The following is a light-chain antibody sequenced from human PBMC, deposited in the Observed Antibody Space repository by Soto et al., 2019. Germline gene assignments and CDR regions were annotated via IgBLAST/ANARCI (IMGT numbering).Light chain of an antibody. CDR2: DAS. V-gene: IGKV1-33*01. CDR1: QNINNY. Sequence: DIQMTQSPSSLSASVGDRVTITCHASQNINNYLNWYQQKPGRAPKLLIYDASNLEAGVPSRFRGSGSGTDFTFTISRLQSEDIATYYCQQYENLPTFGQGTRLEIK. J-gene: IGKJ5*01. CDR3: QQYENLPT.